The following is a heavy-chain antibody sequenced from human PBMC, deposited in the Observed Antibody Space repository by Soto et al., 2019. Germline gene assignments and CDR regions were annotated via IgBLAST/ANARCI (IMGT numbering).Heavy chain of an antibody. CDR1: GYSFTTYW. Sequence: EVQLVQSGAEVKKPGESLRISCKGSGYSFTTYWITWVRQMPGKGLEWMGRIAPSDSYTNYSPSFQGHVTLSVDKSISTAYLQWSSLKASDTAMYHCARLVTTSPADGMDVWGQGTTVTVSS. J-gene: IGHJ6*02. D-gene: IGHD4-17*01. CDR2: IAPSDSYT. V-gene: IGHV5-10-1*03. CDR3: ARLVTTSPADGMDV.